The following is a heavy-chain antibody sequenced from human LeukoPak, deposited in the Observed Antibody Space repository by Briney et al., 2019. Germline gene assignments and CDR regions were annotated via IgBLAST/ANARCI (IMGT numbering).Heavy chain of an antibody. V-gene: IGHV5-51*01. D-gene: IGHD3-22*01. CDR1: GYSVTNYW. CDR2: IYPGDSDT. J-gene: IGHJ6*03. Sequence: GESLKISCKGSGYSVTNYWIGWVRQMPGKGLEWMGIIYPGDSDTKYSPSFQGRVTISADKSISTAYLQWSSLKASDTAMYYCARRIYDTSGDYMDVWGKGTTVTVSS. CDR3: ARRIYDTSGDYMDV.